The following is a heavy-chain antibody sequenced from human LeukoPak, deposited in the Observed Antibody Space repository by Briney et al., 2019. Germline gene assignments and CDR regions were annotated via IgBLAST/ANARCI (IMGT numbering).Heavy chain of an antibody. CDR3: AKDSGLRRGSYPYEYFQH. CDR1: GFTFSSYG. J-gene: IGHJ1*01. Sequence: SGGFLRLSCAASGFTFSSYGMHWVRQAPGKGPEWVAFIRYDGSNKYYADSVKGRFTISRDNSKNTLYLQMNSLRAEDTAVYYCAKDSGLRRGSYPYEYFQHWGQGTLVTVSS. V-gene: IGHV3-30*02. D-gene: IGHD1-26*01. CDR2: IRYDGSNK.